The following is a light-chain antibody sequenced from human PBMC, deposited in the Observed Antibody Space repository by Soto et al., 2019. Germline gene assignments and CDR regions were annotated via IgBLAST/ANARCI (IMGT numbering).Light chain of an antibody. J-gene: IGKJ4*01. CDR3: QQYYSYPFT. CDR2: AAS. CDR1: QGISSY. V-gene: IGKV1-8*01. Sequence: AIRMTQSPSSLSASTGDRVTITCRASQGISSYLAWYQQKPGKAPKLLIYAASTLQSGVPSRFICSGSGTDFTLTISCLQSEDFATYYCQQYYSYPFTFGGGTKVEIK.